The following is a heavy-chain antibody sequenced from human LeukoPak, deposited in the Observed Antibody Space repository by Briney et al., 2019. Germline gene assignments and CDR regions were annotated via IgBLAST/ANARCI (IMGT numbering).Heavy chain of an antibody. V-gene: IGHV3-53*01. J-gene: IGHJ4*02. CDR2: IYSGGST. CDR3: TSSSDYGDYYGY. CDR1: GLTVSSNY. D-gene: IGHD4-17*01. Sequence: GGSLRLSCAASGLTVSSNYMSWVRQAPGKGLEWVSVIYSGGSTYYADSVKGRFTISRDNSKNTLYLQMNSLRAEDTAVYYCTSSSDYGDYYGYWGQGTLVTVSS.